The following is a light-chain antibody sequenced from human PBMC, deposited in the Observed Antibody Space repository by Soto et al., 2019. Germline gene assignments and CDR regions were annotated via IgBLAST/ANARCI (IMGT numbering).Light chain of an antibody. J-gene: IGKJ1*01. V-gene: IGKV3-20*01. CDR2: GVS. CDR3: QHYNSYPWT. Sequence: EVVLTQSPGTLSLSPGERATLSCRASQSVSGSDLAWYQQKPGQAPRLLISGVSNRATGTPDRFSGSGSGTDFTLTISSLEPEDFATYYCQHYNSYPWTFGQGTKVDIK. CDR1: QSVSGSD.